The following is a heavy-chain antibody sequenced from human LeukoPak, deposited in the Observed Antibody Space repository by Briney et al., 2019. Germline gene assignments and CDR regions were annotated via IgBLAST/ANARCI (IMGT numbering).Heavy chain of an antibody. CDR3: ARENMVRGVYDY. J-gene: IGHJ4*02. D-gene: IGHD3-10*01. Sequence: SEALSLTCTGSGGSISSRRCHWSWMPQPAGKGLEGIGRIYNSGSNNYNPSLKSRVTISVDTSKNQFSLTQNPVTAADTAVYYCARENMVRGVYDYCGQGTLVTVYS. CDR1: GGSISSRRCH. V-gene: IGHV4-61*02. CDR2: IYNSGSN.